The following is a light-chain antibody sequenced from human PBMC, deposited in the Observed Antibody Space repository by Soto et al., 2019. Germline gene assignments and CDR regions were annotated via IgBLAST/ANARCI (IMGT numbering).Light chain of an antibody. CDR1: SSDVGRYDR. J-gene: IGLJ3*02. CDR3: SSFTSSDTRV. V-gene: IGLV2-18*02. Sequence: QSALTQPPSVSGSPGQSVTISCTGTSSDVGRYDRVSWYQQPPGTAPKLMIYEVSNRPSGVPDRFSGTKSGNTASLTISGRQDEDVADYHCSSFTSSDTRVFGGGTKLTVL. CDR2: EVS.